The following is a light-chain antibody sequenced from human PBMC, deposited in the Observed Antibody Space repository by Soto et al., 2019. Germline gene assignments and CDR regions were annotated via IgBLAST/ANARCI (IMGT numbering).Light chain of an antibody. CDR3: GSYTNTDTLVV. Sequence: QSVLTQPASVSGSPGQSITISCTGSSGDVGGYNYVSWYQQHPGKAPKLIIYEVTNRSSGISIRFSASKSDNTASLTISGLQAEDEADYYCGSYTNTDTLVVFGTGTSSPS. V-gene: IGLV2-14*01. CDR2: EVT. CDR1: SGDVGGYNY. J-gene: IGLJ1*01.